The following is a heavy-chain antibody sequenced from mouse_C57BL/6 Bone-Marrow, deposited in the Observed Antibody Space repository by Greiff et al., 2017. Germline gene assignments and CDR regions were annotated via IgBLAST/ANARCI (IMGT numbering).Heavy chain of an antibody. V-gene: IGHV1-50*01. CDR2: IDPSDSYT. CDR3: ARGGYYSNPHWYFDV. Sequence: VQLQQPGAELVKPGASVKLSCKASGYTFTSYWMQWVKQRPGQGLEWIGEIDPSDSYTNYNQKFKGKATLTVDTSSSTAYMQLSSLTSEDSAVYYCARGGYYSNPHWYFDVWGTGTTVTVSS. D-gene: IGHD2-5*01. CDR1: GYTFTSYW. J-gene: IGHJ1*03.